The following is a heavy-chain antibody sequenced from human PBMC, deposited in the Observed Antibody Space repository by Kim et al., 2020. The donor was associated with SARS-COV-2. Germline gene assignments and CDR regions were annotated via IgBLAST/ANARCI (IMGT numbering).Heavy chain of an antibody. CDR2: LEEYGSQK. V-gene: IGHV3-7*05. Sequence: GGSLRLSCTASGFTVSGYWMSLVRQAPGKGLEWVASLEEYGSQKHYVDSVKGRFAISRDHAKNSLHLQMNSLRAEDTAVYFCARAPRPDAFDIWGQGTLVTVSS. J-gene: IGHJ3*02. CDR3: ARAPRPDAFDI. CDR1: GFTVSGYW.